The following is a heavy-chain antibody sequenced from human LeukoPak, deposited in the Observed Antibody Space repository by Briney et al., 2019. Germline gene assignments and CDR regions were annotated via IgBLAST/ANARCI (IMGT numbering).Heavy chain of an antibody. D-gene: IGHD3-9*01. J-gene: IGHJ6*02. V-gene: IGHV3-33*01. CDR1: GFTFSSYG. Sequence: PGGSLRLSCAASGFTFSSYGMHWVRQAPGKGLEWVAVIWYDGSNKYYADSVKGRFTISRDNSKNTLYLQMNSLGAEDTAVYYCARDTGPSDILTGYRDYYYYGMDVWGQGTTVTVSS. CDR3: ARDTGPSDILTGYRDYYYYGMDV. CDR2: IWYDGSNK.